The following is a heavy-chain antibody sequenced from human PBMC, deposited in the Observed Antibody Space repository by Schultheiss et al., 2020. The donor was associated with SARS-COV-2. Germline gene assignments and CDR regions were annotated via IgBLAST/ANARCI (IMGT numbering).Heavy chain of an antibody. CDR3: ARDIRLPAPNWFDP. CDR1: GGTFSSYA. CDR2: MNPNSGNT. V-gene: IGHV1-8*02. Sequence: ASVKVSCKASGGTFSSYAINWVRQATGQGLEWMGWMNPNSGNTGYAQKFQGRVTMTRDTSISTAYMELSRLRSDDTAVYYCARDIRLPAPNWFDPWGQGTLVTVSS. D-gene: IGHD3-3*02. J-gene: IGHJ5*02.